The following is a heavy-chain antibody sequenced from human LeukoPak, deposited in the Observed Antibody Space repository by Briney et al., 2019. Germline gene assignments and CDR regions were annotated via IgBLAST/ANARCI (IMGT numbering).Heavy chain of an antibody. J-gene: IGHJ5*02. Sequence: GASVKVSCKASGYTFTSYGISWVRQAPGQGLEWMGWISAYNGNTNYAQKLQGRVTMTTDTSTSTAYMELRGLRSDDTAVYYCARDLYDFWSGYYGRFDPWGQGTLVTVSS. V-gene: IGHV1-18*01. D-gene: IGHD3-3*01. CDR3: ARDLYDFWSGYYGRFDP. CDR2: ISAYNGNT. CDR1: GYTFTSYG.